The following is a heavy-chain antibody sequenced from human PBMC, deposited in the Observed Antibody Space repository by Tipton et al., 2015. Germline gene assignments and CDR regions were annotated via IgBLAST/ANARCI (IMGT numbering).Heavy chain of an antibody. CDR2: INSDGSVA. Sequence: SLRLSCEASGFTFSLYWMHWVRQVPGKGLVWVSRINSDGSVADHADSVKGRFTISRDNAKNTLYLQMNSLSVEDTAVYYYVRSIGWGFDPWGQGTLVTVSS. V-gene: IGHV3-74*01. J-gene: IGHJ5*02. CDR1: GFTFSLYW. D-gene: IGHD1-26*01. CDR3: VRSIGWGFDP.